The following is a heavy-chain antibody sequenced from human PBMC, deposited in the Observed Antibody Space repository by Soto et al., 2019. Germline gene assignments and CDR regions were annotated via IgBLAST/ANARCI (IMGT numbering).Heavy chain of an antibody. CDR3: ARGFSAGKGSPPDC. Sequence: PGGSLRLSCAASGFTFSNYAMTWVRQAPGRGLEWVSGLNGSGGSTSSADSVKGRFAISRDNSKNTLYLQMNSLREGDTAVYYCARGFSAGKGSPPDCWGQGPLVTVAS. D-gene: IGHD3-10*01. V-gene: IGHV3-23*01. J-gene: IGHJ4*02. CDR1: GFTFSNYA. CDR2: LNGSGGST.